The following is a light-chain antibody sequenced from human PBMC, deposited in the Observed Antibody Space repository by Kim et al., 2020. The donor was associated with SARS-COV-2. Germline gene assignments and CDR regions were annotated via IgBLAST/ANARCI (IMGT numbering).Light chain of an antibody. CDR3: NSRDSGGKHWV. J-gene: IGLJ3*02. CDR1: SLRSYY. V-gene: IGLV3-19*01. CDR2: CKN. Sequence: SSELTQDPAVSVALGQTVKITCQGDSLRSYYTSWYQQKPGQAPVLVIHCKNNRPSGIPDRFPGSSSGNTASLTITGAQPEDEADYYCNSRDSGGKHWVFGGETQLTVL.